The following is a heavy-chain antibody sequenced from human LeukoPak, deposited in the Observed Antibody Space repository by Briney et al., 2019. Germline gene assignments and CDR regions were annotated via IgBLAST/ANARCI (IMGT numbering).Heavy chain of an antibody. D-gene: IGHD3-16*01. J-gene: IGHJ6*02. CDR2: IIPIFGTA. V-gene: IGHV1-69*13. CDR3: ARDLGLGPPSYGMDV. CDR1: GGTFSSYA. Sequence: SVKVSCKASGGTFSSYAISWVRQAPGQGLEWMGGIIPIFGTANYAQKFQGRVTITADESTSTAYMELSSLRSEDTAVYYCARDLGLGPPSYGMDVWGQGTTVTVSS.